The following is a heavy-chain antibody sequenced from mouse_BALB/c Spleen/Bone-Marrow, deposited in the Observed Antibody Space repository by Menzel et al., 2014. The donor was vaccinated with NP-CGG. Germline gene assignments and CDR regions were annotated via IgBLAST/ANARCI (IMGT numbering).Heavy chain of an antibody. J-gene: IGHJ4*01. CDR2: IWGGGST. D-gene: IGHD2-1*01. CDR3: ARNPPYGNYEDYYAMDY. V-gene: IGHV2-6-4*01. Sequence: VQLVESGPGLVAPSQSLSITCTVSGFSLSRYSVHWVRQPPGKGLEWLGMIWGGGSTDYNSALKSRLSISKDNSKSQVFLKMNSLQTDDTAMYYCARNPPYGNYEDYYAMDYWGQGTSVTVSP. CDR1: GFSLSRYS.